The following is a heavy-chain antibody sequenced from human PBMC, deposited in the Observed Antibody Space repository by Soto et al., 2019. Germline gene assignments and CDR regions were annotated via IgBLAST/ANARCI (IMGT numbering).Heavy chain of an antibody. D-gene: IGHD3-10*01. Sequence: GGSLRLSCAASGFTFSSYAMSWIRQAPGKGLEWVSGISGSGGSRNYADSVKGRFTISRDNSKNTLYLQMNSLRAEDTAVSYCAKDFGSGSSIYFDYWGQGTLVTVSS. CDR1: GFTFSSYA. V-gene: IGHV3-23*01. CDR2: ISGSGGSR. CDR3: AKDFGSGSSIYFDY. J-gene: IGHJ4*02.